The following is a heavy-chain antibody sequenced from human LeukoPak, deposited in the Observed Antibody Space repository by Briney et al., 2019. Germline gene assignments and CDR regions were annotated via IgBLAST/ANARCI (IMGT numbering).Heavy chain of an antibody. V-gene: IGHV4-61*08. D-gene: IGHD4-17*01. CDR1: GGSISSGGYY. J-gene: IGHJ6*02. CDR3: ARGGTTDGMDV. Sequence: SETLSLTCTVSGGSISSGGYYWSWIRQHPGKGLEWIGYIYYSGSTNYNPSLKSRVTISVDTSKNQFSLKLSSVTAADTAVYYCARGGTTDGMDVWGQGTTVTVSS. CDR2: IYYSGST.